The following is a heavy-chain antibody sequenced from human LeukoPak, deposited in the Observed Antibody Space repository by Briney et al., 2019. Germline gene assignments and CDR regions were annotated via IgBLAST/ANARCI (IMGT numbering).Heavy chain of an antibody. CDR1: GFTFSSYA. CDR3: AKDLIWHFDY. V-gene: IGHV3-23*01. CDR2: ISGSSGST. Sequence: GGSLRLSCVASGFTFSSYAMSWVRQAPGKGLEWVSAISGSSGSTYYADSVKGRFTISRDNSKNTLYLQMNSLRAEDTAVYYCAKDLIWHFDYWGQGTLVTVSS. J-gene: IGHJ4*02.